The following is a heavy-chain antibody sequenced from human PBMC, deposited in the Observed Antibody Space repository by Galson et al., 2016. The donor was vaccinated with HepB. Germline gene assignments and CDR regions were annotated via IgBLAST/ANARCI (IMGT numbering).Heavy chain of an antibody. J-gene: IGHJ4*02. Sequence: SLRLSCAASGFTFKDYGIHWVRQAPGKGLEWVAVISYDGSKEDSTDSVRGRFSVSRDNSRNTVYLQMNSLRVEDTALYYCAKDGASGGTGHLDFWGPGTLVIVSS. CDR1: GFTFKDYG. D-gene: IGHD3-16*01. V-gene: IGHV3-30*18. CDR2: ISYDGSKE. CDR3: AKDGASGGTGHLDF.